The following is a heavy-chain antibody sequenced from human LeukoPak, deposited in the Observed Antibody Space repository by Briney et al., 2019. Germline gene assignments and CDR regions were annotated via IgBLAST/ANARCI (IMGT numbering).Heavy chain of an antibody. CDR2: IYYNGKT. CDR1: GDSVTRDDVH. CDR3: ARDIGLTGPSIDY. J-gene: IGHJ4*02. Sequence: SETLSLTCTVSGDSVTRDDVHWGWIRQPPGKGLEWVGNIYYNGKTYYTPSLQSRVTLSVDMSKNQFSLKLSSVTAADTAVYYCARDIGLTGPSIDYWGQGTLVTVSS. D-gene: IGHD3-9*01. V-gene: IGHV4-39*07.